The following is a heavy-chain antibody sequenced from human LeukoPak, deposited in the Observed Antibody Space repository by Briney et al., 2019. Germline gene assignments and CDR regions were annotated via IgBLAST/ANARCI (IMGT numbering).Heavy chain of an antibody. CDR3: ARATQSWFDP. V-gene: IGHV1-46*01. CDR1: GYTFTSYY. J-gene: IGHJ5*02. CDR2: INPSGGSA. Sequence: GASVKVSCKSSGYTFTSYYLHWVRQAPGQGLEWIGIINPSGGSASYAQKFQGRVTMTRDTSTSTVYSELSSLRSGDTAVYYCARATQSWFDPWGQGTLVTVSS.